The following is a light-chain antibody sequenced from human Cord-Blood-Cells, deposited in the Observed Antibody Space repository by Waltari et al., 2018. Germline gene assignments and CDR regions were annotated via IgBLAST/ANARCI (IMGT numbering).Light chain of an antibody. Sequence: SYELTQPPSVSVSPGQTARITCSGDALPKQYADWYQQKPGQAPVLGIYKDSERPSGIPERFSGSSSGTTVTLTISGVQAEDEADYYCQSADSSGTWVFGGGTKLTVL. V-gene: IGLV3-25*03. CDR1: ALPKQY. J-gene: IGLJ3*02. CDR3: QSADSSGTWV. CDR2: KDS.